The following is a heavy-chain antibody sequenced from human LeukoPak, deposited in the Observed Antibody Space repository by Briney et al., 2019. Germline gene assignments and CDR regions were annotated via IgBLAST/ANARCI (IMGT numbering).Heavy chain of an antibody. V-gene: IGHV3-30-3*02. CDR2: ISYDGSTK. Sequence: GGSLRLSCADSGFTFSNYAMHWVRQTPGKGLEWVAVISYDGSTKYYADSVKGRFIISRDNSKNTLYLQMNSLRAEDTAVYYCAKLPGRAADYWGQGTLVTVSS. CDR3: AKLPGRAADY. CDR1: GFTFSNYA. J-gene: IGHJ4*02.